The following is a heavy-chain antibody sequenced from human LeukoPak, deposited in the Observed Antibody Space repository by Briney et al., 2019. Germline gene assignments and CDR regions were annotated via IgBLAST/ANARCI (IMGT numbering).Heavy chain of an antibody. CDR3: ARADDLYYGSGKRGRYFDY. Sequence: SETLSLTCTVSGGSISSYYWSWIRQPPGKGLEWIGYIYYSGSTNYNPSLKSRVTISVDTSKNQFSLKLSSVTAADTAVYYCARADDLYYGSGKRGRYFDYWGQGTLVTVSS. V-gene: IGHV4-59*08. D-gene: IGHD3-10*01. J-gene: IGHJ4*02. CDR1: GGSISSYY. CDR2: IYYSGST.